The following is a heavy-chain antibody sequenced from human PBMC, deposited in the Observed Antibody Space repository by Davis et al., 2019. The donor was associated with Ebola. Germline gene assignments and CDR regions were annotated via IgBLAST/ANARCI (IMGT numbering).Heavy chain of an antibody. CDR1: GISFSNYG. J-gene: IGHJ6*02. Sequence: GSLRLSCAASGISFSNYGMFWVRQAPGKVMEWVAVISPDGSDKNYADSGKGRFTISRDNSKNTLDLQMNSLRAEDTAVYYCSRDLKQRPPSYYDGMDVWGQGTSVTVSS. CDR2: ISPDGSDK. CDR3: SRDLKQRPPSYYDGMDV. V-gene: IGHV3-30*03. D-gene: IGHD6-6*01.